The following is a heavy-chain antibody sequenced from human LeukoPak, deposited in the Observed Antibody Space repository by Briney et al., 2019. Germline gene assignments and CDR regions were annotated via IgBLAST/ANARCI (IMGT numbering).Heavy chain of an antibody. Sequence: KPGGSLRLSCAASGFTFSSYSMNWVRQAPGKGLELVSSISSSSSYIYYADSVKGRFTISRDNAKNSLYLQMNSLRAEDTAVYYCARGMEAMDELDYWGQGTLVTVSS. CDR3: ARGMEAMDELDY. J-gene: IGHJ4*02. CDR1: GFTFSSYS. D-gene: IGHD5-18*01. V-gene: IGHV3-21*01. CDR2: ISSSSSYI.